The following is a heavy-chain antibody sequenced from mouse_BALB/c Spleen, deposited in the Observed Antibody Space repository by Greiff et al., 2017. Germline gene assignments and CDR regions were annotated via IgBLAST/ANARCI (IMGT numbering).Heavy chain of an antibody. D-gene: IGHD1-2*01. CDR2: ISYSGST. CDR1: GYSITSDYA. J-gene: IGHJ3*01. V-gene: IGHV3-2*02. CDR3: ARAALLRLRGFAY. Sequence: EVHLVESGPGLVKPSQSLSLTCTVTGYSITSDYAWNWIRQFPGNKLEWMGYISYSGSTSYNPSLKSRISITRDTSKNQFFLQLNSVTTEDTATYYCARAALLRLRGFAYWGQGTLVTVSA.